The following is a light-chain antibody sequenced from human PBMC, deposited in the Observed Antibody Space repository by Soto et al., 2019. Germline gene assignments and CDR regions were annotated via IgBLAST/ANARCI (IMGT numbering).Light chain of an antibody. Sequence: NFMLTQPHSVSESPGKTVTISCTRSSGSIASNYVQWYQQRPGSAPTTVIYEDNQRPSGVPDRFSGSIDSSSNSASLTISGLKTEDEADYYCQSYDSSNRPGVVFGGGTKLTVL. CDR2: EDN. CDR1: SGSIASNY. V-gene: IGLV6-57*04. J-gene: IGLJ2*01. CDR3: QSYDSSNRPGVV.